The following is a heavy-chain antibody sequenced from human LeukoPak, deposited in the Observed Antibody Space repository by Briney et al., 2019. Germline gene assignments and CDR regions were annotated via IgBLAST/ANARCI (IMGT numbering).Heavy chain of an antibody. CDR1: GFTFSSYG. V-gene: IGHV3-33*01. Sequence: PGRSLRLSCAASGFTFSSYGMHWVRQASGKGLECGAVIWYDGVNKYYADSVKGRFTVSRDNSKSTLYLQMNSLRGEDTAVYYSARDKAGNAEYFQHWGQGTLVTVS. D-gene: IGHD1-1*01. CDR2: IWYDGVNK. CDR3: ARDKAGNAEYFQH. J-gene: IGHJ1*01.